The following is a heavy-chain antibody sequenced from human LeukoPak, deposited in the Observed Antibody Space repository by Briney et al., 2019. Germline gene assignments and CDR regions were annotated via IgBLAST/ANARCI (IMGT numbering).Heavy chain of an antibody. CDR1: RLTFGDYG. CDR3: ARETVYGDYFDY. CDR2: INWNGGST. D-gene: IGHD4-17*01. J-gene: IGHJ4*02. V-gene: IGHV3-20*04. Sequence: GGSLRLSCAASRLTFGDYGMSWVRQAPGKGLEWVSGINWNGGSTGYADSVKGRFTISRDNAKNSLYLQMNSLRAEDTALYYCARETVYGDYFDYWGQGTLVTVSS.